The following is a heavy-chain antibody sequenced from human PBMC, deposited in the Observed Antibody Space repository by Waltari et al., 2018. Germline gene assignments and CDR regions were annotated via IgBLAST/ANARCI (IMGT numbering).Heavy chain of an antibody. CDR2: ISYSGSTI. V-gene: IGHV3-48*03. CDR1: GFTFSSYE. J-gene: IGHJ4*02. D-gene: IGHD2-15*01. Sequence: EVQLVESGGGLVQPGGSLRLSCAASGFTFSSYEMNWVRQAPGKGLEWVSYISYSGSTIYYADPVKGRFTISRDNAKNSLYLQMNSLRAEDTAVYYCARGWNSGGTYSRDYWGQGTLVTVSS. CDR3: ARGWNSGGTYSRDY.